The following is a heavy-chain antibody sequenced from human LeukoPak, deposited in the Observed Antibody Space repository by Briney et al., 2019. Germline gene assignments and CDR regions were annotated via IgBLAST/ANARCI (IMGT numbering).Heavy chain of an antibody. CDR2: IYYSGST. CDR3: ARPMVRGTIDY. D-gene: IGHD3-10*01. Sequence: SETLSLTCTVSGGSISSSSYYWGWIRQPPGKGLAWIGSIYYSGSTYYNPSLKSRVTISVDTSKNQFSLKLSSVTAADTAVYYCARPMVRGTIDYWGQGTLVTVSS. J-gene: IGHJ4*02. CDR1: GGSISSSSYY. V-gene: IGHV4-39*01.